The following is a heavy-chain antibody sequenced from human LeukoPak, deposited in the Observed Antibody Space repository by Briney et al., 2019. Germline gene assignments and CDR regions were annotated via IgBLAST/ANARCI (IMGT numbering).Heavy chain of an antibody. CDR1: GYTFTSYD. CDR3: ARAHYDSSGYSSFDY. J-gene: IGHJ4*02. CDR2: MNPNSGNT. V-gene: IGHV1-8*01. Sequence: ASVKVSCKASGYTFTSYDIDWVRQATGQGLEWMGWMNPNSGNTGYAQKFQGRVTMTRNTSISTAYMELSSLRSEDTAVYYCARAHYDSSGYSSFDYWGQGTLVPVSS. D-gene: IGHD3-22*01.